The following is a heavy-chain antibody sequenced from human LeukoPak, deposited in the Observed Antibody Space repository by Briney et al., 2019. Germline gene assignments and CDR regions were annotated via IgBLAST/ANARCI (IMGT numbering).Heavy chain of an antibody. Sequence: GGSLRLSCAASGFTFSSYEMNWVRQAPGKGLEWVSYISSSGSTKYYADSVKGRITISRDNAKKSMYLKMNSLRAEDTAVYYCVRAFGSGSYSFWGQGTLVSVSS. D-gene: IGHD3-10*01. CDR3: VRAFGSGSYSF. V-gene: IGHV3-48*03. CDR1: GFTFSSYE. CDR2: ISSSGSTK. J-gene: IGHJ4*02.